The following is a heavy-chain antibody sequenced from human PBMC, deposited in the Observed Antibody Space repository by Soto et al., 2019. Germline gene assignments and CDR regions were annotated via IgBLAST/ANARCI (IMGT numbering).Heavy chain of an antibody. CDR1: GYSFTNND. Sequence: ASVKFSCKASGYSFTNNDVTWVRQATGQGLEWMGWMNPGSGDTGYAQKFQGRVTMTRDISIATAYMELSSLRSDDTAIYYCARMATFGSLNWFDPWGQGTLVTVS. D-gene: IGHD3-16*01. CDR3: ARMATFGSLNWFDP. V-gene: IGHV1-8*01. CDR2: MNPGSGDT. J-gene: IGHJ5*02.